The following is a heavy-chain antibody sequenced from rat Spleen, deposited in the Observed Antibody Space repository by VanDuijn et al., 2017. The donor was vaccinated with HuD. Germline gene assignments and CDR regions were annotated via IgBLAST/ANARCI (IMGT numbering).Heavy chain of an antibody. J-gene: IGHJ2*01. CDR1: GFPFSDYY. CDR2: INFDGIRT. D-gene: IGHD1-2*01. Sequence: EVQLVESDGGLVQPGRSLKLSCAASGFPFSDYYMAWVRPAPTKGLEWVATINFDGIRTYYRDSVKGRFTISRDNATSTLYLQMDSLRSEDTATYYCARHADYSTYILDGWGQGVMVTVSS. CDR3: ARHADYSTYILDG. V-gene: IGHV5-29*01.